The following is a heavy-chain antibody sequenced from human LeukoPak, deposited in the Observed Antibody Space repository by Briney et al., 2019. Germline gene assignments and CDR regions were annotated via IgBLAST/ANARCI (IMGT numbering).Heavy chain of an antibody. V-gene: IGHV3-23*01. CDR2: ISGSGGST. J-gene: IGHJ4*02. CDR1: GFTFSSYA. Sequence: PGGSLRLSCAAFGFTFSSYAMNWVRQAPGKGLERVSAISGSGGSTYYADSVKGRFSISRDNAKNTLYLQMNSLRVEDTAVYYCARGRPHGNDYWGQGTLVTVSS. D-gene: IGHD4-23*01. CDR3: ARGRPHGNDY.